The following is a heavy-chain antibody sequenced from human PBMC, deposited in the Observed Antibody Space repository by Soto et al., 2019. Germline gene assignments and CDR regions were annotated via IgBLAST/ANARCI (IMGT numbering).Heavy chain of an antibody. Sequence: QVQLQESGPGLVKPSETLSLTCTVSGGSISSYYWSWIRQPPGKGLEWIGYIYYSGSTNYNPSLKSRATTSVDTSRKQFSLQLSSVTAADTAVYYCARSDGRYWGQGTLVTVSS. CDR1: GGSISSYY. V-gene: IGHV4-59*01. J-gene: IGHJ4*02. CDR2: IYYSGST. CDR3: ARSDGRY.